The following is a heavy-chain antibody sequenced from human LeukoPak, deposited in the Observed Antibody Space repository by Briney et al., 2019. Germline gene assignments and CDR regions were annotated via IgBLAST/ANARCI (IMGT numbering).Heavy chain of an antibody. J-gene: IGHJ5*02. CDR3: AKWGAYYYDSSGYSFIVPLDP. CDR1: GFTFGSYA. D-gene: IGHD3-22*01. V-gene: IGHV3-23*01. Sequence: GGSLRLSCAASGFTFGSYAMSWVRQAPGKGLEWVSAISGSGGSTYYADSVKGRFTISRDNSKNTLYLQMNSLRAEDTAVYYCAKWGAYYYDSSGYSFIVPLDPWGQGTLVTVSS. CDR2: ISGSGGST.